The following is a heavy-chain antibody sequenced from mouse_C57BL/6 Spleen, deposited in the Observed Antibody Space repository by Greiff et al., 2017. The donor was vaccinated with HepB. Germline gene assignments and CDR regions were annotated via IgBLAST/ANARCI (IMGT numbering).Heavy chain of an antibody. J-gene: IGHJ3*01. D-gene: IGHD2-3*01. CDR1: GYTFTSFW. Sequence: QVQLQQSGAELAKPGASVKLSCTASGYTFTSFWMHWVKQRPGQGLEWIGYINPSSGYTKYNQKFKDKATLTADKSSSTTYMQLSSLTYEDSAVYYCADYDASFAYWGQGTLVTVSA. CDR3: ADYDASFAY. V-gene: IGHV1-7*01. CDR2: INPSSGYT.